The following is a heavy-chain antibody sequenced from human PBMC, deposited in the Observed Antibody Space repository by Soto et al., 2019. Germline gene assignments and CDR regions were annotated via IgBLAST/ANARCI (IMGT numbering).Heavy chain of an antibody. Sequence: ASVKVSCKASGYTFTSYGISWVRQAPGQGLEWMGWISAYNGNTNYAQKLQGRVTMTTDTSTSTAYMELRSLRSDDTAVYYCARGYYYDSSGYRPHYYYGMDVWGQGTTVTVSS. CDR2: ISAYNGNT. V-gene: IGHV1-18*01. J-gene: IGHJ6*02. CDR1: GYTFTSYG. CDR3: ARGYYYDSSGYRPHYYYGMDV. D-gene: IGHD3-22*01.